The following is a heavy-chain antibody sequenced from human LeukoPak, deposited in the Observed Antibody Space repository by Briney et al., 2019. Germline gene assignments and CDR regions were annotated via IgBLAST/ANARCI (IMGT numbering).Heavy chain of an antibody. CDR3: ATGIAARPRVHY. CDR1: GYTLSELS. J-gene: IGHJ4*02. V-gene: IGHV1-24*01. CDR2: FDPEEGDT. D-gene: IGHD6-6*01. Sequence: GASVKVSCKVSGYTLSELSMHWVRQAPGKGLEWMGGFDPEEGDTIHAPKFQGRVTMTEDTSTDTAYMELSSLRSEDTAVYYCATGIAARPRVHYWGQGTLVTVSS.